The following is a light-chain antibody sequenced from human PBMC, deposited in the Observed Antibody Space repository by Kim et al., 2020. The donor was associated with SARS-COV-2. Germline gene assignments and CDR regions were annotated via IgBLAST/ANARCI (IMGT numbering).Light chain of an antibody. CDR2: WAS. Sequence: DIVMTQSPDSLAVSLGERATINCKSSQSVLYSSNNKNYLAWYQQKPGQPPKLLIYWASTRESGVPDRFSGSGSGTDFTLTISSLQAEDVAVYYCQQYDSTPCEFGQGTKVDIK. J-gene: IGKJ1*01. CDR3: QQYDSTPCE. CDR1: QSVLYSSNNKNY. V-gene: IGKV4-1*01.